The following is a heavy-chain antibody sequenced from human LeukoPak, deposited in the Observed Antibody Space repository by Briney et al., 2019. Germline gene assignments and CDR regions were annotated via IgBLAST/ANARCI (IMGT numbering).Heavy chain of an antibody. V-gene: IGHV1-2*02. CDR1: GYTFTGYY. Sequence: SVKVSCKASGYTFTGYYMHWVRQAPGQGLEWMGWINPNSGGTNYAQKFQGRVTMTRDTSISTAYMELSRLRSDDTAVYYCARTRYGSGSYLVDYWGQGTLVTVSS. CDR2: INPNSGGT. J-gene: IGHJ4*02. D-gene: IGHD3-10*01. CDR3: ARTRYGSGSYLVDY.